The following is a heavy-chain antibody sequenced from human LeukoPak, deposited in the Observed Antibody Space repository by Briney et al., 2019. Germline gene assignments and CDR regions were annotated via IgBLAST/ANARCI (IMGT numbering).Heavy chain of an antibody. CDR2: IDPSDSYT. CDR1: GYSSSYYW. D-gene: IGHD3-10*01. CDR3: ARRDPQELYGMDV. J-gene: IGHJ6*02. Sequence: GESLKISCKGLGYSSSYYWIGWVRQMPGKGLEWMGRIDPSDSYTNYSPSFQGHVTISADKSISTAYLQWSSLKASDTAMYYCARRDPQELYGMDVWGQGTTVTVSS. V-gene: IGHV5-10-1*01.